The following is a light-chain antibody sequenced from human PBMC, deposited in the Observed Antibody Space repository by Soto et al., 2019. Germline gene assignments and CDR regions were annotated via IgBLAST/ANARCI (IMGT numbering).Light chain of an antibody. V-gene: IGKV3-20*01. J-gene: IGKJ1*01. CDR3: QQYGNSFVG. CDR1: QSISSSY. Sequence: MVLRQAPGTWSLSPRKRATLSWRASQSISSSYLAWYQQRPGQAPRLLIYGASSRATGIPDRFSGSGSGTDFTLIISRLEPEDFAVYYCQQYGNSFVGFGQGTKVDIK. CDR2: GAS.